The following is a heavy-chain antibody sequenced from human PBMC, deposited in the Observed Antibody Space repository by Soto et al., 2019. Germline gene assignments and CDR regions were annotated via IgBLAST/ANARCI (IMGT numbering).Heavy chain of an antibody. CDR3: ARVPFVAGAAAPRGWFDP. CDR2: IRNKANSYAT. Sequence: EMQLVESGGGLVQPGGSLRLSCAASGFTFSDHYMDWVRQAPGKGLEWVGRIRNKANSYATEYAASVKGRFTISRDDSKNSIYLQMKSLSTEDTAVYYWARVPFVAGAAAPRGWFDPWGQGTLVTVSS. CDR1: GFTFSDHY. J-gene: IGHJ5*02. D-gene: IGHD2-15*01. V-gene: IGHV3-72*01.